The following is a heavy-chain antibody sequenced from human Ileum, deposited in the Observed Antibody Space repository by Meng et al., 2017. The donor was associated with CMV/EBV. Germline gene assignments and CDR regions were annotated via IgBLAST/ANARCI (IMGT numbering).Heavy chain of an antibody. CDR1: GDSLKNYY. V-gene: IGHV4-4*07. CDR3: ARAGARGVPVDL. Sequence: QVQLQESGSRLVTPSETCSLPCSFSGDSLKNYYWTWLRQPAGKGLEWLGRIHYSGGTDDNPSLKSRVTLSIDTSKNQLSLKIYSVTAADTAVYYCARAGARGVPVDLWGQGTLVTVSS. D-gene: IGHD3-10*01. CDR2: IHYSGGT. J-gene: IGHJ4*02.